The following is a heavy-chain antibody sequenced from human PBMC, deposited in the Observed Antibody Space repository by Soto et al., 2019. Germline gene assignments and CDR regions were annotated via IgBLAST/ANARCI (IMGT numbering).Heavy chain of an antibody. CDR3: ARDFGGVRPNWFDP. V-gene: IGHV3-33*01. CDR1: GFSLSRYG. D-gene: IGHD3-16*01. CDR2: LWSDGIKT. J-gene: IGHJ5*02. Sequence: GGSLRLSCTASGFSLSRYGLHWVRQAPGKGLEWVAGLWSDGIKTYYADSVKGRFTISRDNSKNTLYLQMNSLRAEDTAVYYCARDFGGVRPNWFDPWGQGTLVTVSS.